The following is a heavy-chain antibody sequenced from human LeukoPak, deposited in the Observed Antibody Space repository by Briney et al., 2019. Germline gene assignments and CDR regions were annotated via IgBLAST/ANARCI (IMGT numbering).Heavy chain of an antibody. CDR1: GGSISSYY. V-gene: IGHV4-59*01. D-gene: IGHD3-10*01. J-gene: IGHJ4*02. CDR3: ARDGAMGDYYGSGSYYDYYFDY. CDR2: IYYSGST. Sequence: PSETLSLTCTVSGGSISSYYWSWIRQPPGKGLEWIGYIYYSGSTNYNPSLKSRVTISVDTSKNQFSLKLSSVTTADTAVYYCARDGAMGDYYGSGSYYDYYFDYWGQGTLVTVSS.